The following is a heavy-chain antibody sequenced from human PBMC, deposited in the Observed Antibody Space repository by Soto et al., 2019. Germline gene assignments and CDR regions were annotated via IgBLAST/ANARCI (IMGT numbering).Heavy chain of an antibody. Sequence: ASVKVSCKASGYTFTSYDINWVRQAPGQPLEWLGWISLYSDGTNYAQKFQGRVSMTTDTSTTTAYMELRSLRSDDTAVYYRARVVPGAEAWFGPWGQGTLVTVSS. J-gene: IGHJ5*02. CDR3: ARVVPGAEAWFGP. CDR1: GYTFTSYD. CDR2: ISLYSDGT. D-gene: IGHD2-2*01. V-gene: IGHV1-18*01.